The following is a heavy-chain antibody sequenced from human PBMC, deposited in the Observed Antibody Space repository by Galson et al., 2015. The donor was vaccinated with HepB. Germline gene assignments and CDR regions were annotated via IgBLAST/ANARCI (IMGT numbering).Heavy chain of an antibody. J-gene: IGHJ4*02. CDR1: TFSSYS. Sequence: TFSSYSMNWVRQATGKGLEWVSSIISSSSYIYYADSVKGRFTIPRDNAKNSLNLQMNSLRAENTAVYYRAGLVHSSGWYVPLRGYWGQGTLVTVSS. CDR2: IISSSSYI. CDR3: AGLVHSSGWYVPLRGY. D-gene: IGHD6-19*01. V-gene: IGHV3-21*01.